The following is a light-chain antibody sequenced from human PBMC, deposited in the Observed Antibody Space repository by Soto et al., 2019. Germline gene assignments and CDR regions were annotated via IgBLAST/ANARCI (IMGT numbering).Light chain of an antibody. J-gene: IGKJ1*01. Sequence: DIQMTQSPPTLSGSVGDRVTITCRASQSINNYLAWYQQIPGKAPKLLIYKASSLESGVPSRFSGSRSGTEFTLTISSLQPDDFATYYCQHYHSSPWTFGQGTKGDIK. CDR1: QSINNY. CDR2: KAS. CDR3: QHYHSSPWT. V-gene: IGKV1-5*03.